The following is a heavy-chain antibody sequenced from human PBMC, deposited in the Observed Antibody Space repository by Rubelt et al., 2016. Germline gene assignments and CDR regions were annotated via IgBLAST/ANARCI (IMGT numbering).Heavy chain of an antibody. V-gene: IGHV7-4-1*02. Sequence: KVSCKASGYTFTSYAMNWVRQAPGQGLEWMGWINTNTGNPTYAQGFTGRFVFSLDTSVSTAYLQISSLKAEDTAVYYCARDLDIKQQLVAGQNWFDPWGQGTLATVSS. CDR1: GYTFTSYA. CDR2: INTNTGNP. J-gene: IGHJ5*02. CDR3: ARDLDIKQQLVAGQNWFDP. D-gene: IGHD6-13*01.